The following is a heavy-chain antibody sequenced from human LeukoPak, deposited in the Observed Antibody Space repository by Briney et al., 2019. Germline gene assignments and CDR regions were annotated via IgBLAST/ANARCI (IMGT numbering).Heavy chain of an antibody. V-gene: IGHV3-7*01. CDR1: GFDFDNYW. CDR2: MNQDGSEQ. D-gene: IGHD6-6*01. J-gene: IGHJ4*02. CDR3: ARPRPGAYLDY. Sequence: GGSLRLSCEASGFDFDNYWMTWVRQAPGKGLEWVANMNQDGSEQYYVDSVKGRFTISRDNAKNSLYLQMNSLRVEDTAVYYCARPRPGAYLDYWGQGTLVPVSS.